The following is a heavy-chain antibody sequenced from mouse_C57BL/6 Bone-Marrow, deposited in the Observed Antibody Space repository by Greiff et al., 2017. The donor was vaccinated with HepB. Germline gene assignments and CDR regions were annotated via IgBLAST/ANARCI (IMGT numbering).Heavy chain of an antibody. J-gene: IGHJ3*01. D-gene: IGHD2-5*01. CDR1: GYTFTSYW. Sequence: VQLQESGAELVKPGASVKMSCKASGYTFTSYWITWVKQRPGKGLEWIGDIYPGSGSTNYNEKFKSKATLTVDTSSSTAYMQLSSLTSEDSAVYYCARRGNSNYVAYWGQGTLVTVSA. CDR2: IYPGSGST. CDR3: ARRGNSNYVAY. V-gene: IGHV1-55*01.